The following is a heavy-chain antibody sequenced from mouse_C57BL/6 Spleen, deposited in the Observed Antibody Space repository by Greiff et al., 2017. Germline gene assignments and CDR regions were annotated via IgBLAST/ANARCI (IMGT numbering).Heavy chain of an antibody. Sequence: QVQLKQSGPGLVQPSQSLSITCTVSGFSLTSCGVHWVRPSPGKGLELLGVIWSGGSTDYTAALISKLSITKNNSKSQVMFQMNRQKDDYTARYNGARRGTYGSPYYFDYWGQGTTLTVSS. CDR1: GFSLTSCG. CDR2: IWSGGST. D-gene: IGHD1-1*01. V-gene: IGHV2-2*01. J-gene: IGHJ2*01. CDR3: ARRGTYGSPYYFDY.